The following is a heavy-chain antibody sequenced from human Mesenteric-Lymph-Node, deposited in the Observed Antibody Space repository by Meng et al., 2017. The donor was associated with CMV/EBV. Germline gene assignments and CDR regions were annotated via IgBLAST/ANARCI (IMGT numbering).Heavy chain of an antibody. V-gene: IGHV4-39*01. CDR1: GDSISNSTYY. CDR3: ARRGNYDSDYSEY. CDR2: VHHSGTT. J-gene: IGHJ4*02. Sequence: QLQLQESGPGLVKPSETLSLSGIGSGDSISNSTYYWTWIRQPPGKGLEWIGSVHHSGTTYYNPSLKGRLTISVDTSANLFSLRLTTVTAADTATYYCARRGNYDSDYSEYWGQGTLVTVSS. D-gene: IGHD3-22*01.